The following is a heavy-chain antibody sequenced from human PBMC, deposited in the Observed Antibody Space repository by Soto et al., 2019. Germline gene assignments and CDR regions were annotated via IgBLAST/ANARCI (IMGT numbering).Heavy chain of an antibody. J-gene: IGHJ6*02. Sequence: QVQLVQSGAEVKKPGSSVKVSCKASGGTFSSYTISWVRQAPGQGLEWMGRIIPILGIANYAQKFQGRVTIAADNPTRTAYMELSSLRSEDTAVYYCARSDAPHLSSGMDVWGQGPTVTVSS. V-gene: IGHV1-69*02. CDR1: GGTFSSYT. CDR3: ARSDAPHLSSGMDV. CDR2: IIPILGIA.